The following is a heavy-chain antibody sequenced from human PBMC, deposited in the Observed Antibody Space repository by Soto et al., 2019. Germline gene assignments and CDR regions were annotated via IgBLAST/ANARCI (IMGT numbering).Heavy chain of an antibody. CDR3: ARGHGYRGPIGNWFDP. Sequence: GGSLRLSCAASGFTFSSYGMHWVRQAPGKGLEWVAVIWYDGSNKYYADSVKGRFTISRDNSKNTLYLQMNSLRAEDTAVYYCARGHGYRGPIGNWFDPWGQGTLVTVSS. J-gene: IGHJ5*02. D-gene: IGHD3-16*02. CDR1: GFTFSSYG. CDR2: IWYDGSNK. V-gene: IGHV3-33*01.